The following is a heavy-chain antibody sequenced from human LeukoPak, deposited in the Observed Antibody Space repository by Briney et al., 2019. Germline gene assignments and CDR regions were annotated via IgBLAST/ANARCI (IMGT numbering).Heavy chain of an antibody. Sequence: SVKVSCKASGYTFTSYGISWVRQAPGQGLEWMGRIIPILGIANYAQKFQGRVTITADKSTSTAYMELSSLRSEDTAVYYCARGYSSSPVGSLWYWGQGTLATVSS. CDR2: IIPILGIA. D-gene: IGHD6-13*01. J-gene: IGHJ4*02. CDR3: ARGYSSSPVGSLWY. CDR1: GYTFTSYG. V-gene: IGHV1-69*04.